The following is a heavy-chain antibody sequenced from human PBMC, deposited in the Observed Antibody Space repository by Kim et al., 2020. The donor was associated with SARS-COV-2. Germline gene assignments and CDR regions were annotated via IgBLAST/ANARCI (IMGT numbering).Heavy chain of an antibody. Sequence: QKLQGRVTMTTDTSTSTAYMGLRSLRSDDTAVYYCARVGGIVGLPGIDYWGQGTLVTVSS. CDR3: ARVGGIVGLPGIDY. V-gene: IGHV1-18*01. D-gene: IGHD1-26*01. J-gene: IGHJ4*02.